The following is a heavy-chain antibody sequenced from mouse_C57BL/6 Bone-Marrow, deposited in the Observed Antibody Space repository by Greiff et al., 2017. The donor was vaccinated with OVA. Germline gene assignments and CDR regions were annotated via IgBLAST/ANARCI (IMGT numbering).Heavy chain of an antibody. D-gene: IGHD1-1*01. CDR2: ISSGGDYI. Sequence: EVMLVESGAGLVKPGGSLKLSCAASGFTFSSYAMSWVRQTPEKRLEWVAYISSGGDYIYYADTVKGRFTISRDNARNTLYLQMSSLKSEDTAMYYCTPITTVVDYAMDYWGQGTSVTVSS. V-gene: IGHV5-9-1*02. CDR3: TPITTVVDYAMDY. J-gene: IGHJ4*01. CDR1: GFTFSSYA.